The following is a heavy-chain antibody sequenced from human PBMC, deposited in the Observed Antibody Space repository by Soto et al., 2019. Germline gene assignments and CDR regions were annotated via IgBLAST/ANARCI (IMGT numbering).Heavy chain of an antibody. CDR1: GYTFTGYY. D-gene: IGHD2-2*01. Sequence: VASVTVSCKASGYTFTGYYMHWVRQAPGQGLEWMGWINPNSGGTNYAQKFQGWVTMTRDTSISTAYMELSRLRSDDTAVYYCARGDHIVVVPAAIRFGVDPWGQ. CDR2: INPNSGGT. V-gene: IGHV1-2*04. CDR3: ARGDHIVVVPAAIRFGVDP. J-gene: IGHJ5*02.